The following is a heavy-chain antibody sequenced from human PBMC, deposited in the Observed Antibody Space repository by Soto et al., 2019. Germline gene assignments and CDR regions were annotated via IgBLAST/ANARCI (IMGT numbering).Heavy chain of an antibody. CDR3: AKAGGTTVTGLWNFDS. V-gene: IGHV3-33*06. J-gene: IGHJ4*02. Sequence: ESGGGVVQPGRSLILSCEESGFTFNTYSMHWVRQPPGKGLEWLAAIWYDGTQKYYADSVKGRFIISRDNSKKTLYLDMKSLIADDTAVYYCAKAGGTTVTGLWNFDSWGQGTLVTVSS. CDR2: IWYDGTQK. CDR1: GFTFNTYS. D-gene: IGHD4-17*01.